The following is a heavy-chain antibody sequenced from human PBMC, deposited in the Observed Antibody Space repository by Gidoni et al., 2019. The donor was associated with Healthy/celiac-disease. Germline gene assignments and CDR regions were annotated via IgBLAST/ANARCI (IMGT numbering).Heavy chain of an antibody. CDR2: IYYSGST. Sequence: QLQLQESGPGLVKPSETLSLTCTVSGGSISSSSYYWGWIRQPPGKGLEWIGSIYYSGSTYYNPSLKSRVTISVDTSKNQFSLKLSSVTAADTAVYYCARHDSGWYLNWFDPWGQGTLVTVSS. D-gene: IGHD6-19*01. CDR3: ARHDSGWYLNWFDP. J-gene: IGHJ5*02. V-gene: IGHV4-39*01. CDR1: GGSISSSSYY.